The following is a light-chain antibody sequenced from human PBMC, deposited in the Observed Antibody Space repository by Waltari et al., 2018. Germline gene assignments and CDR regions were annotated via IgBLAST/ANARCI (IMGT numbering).Light chain of an antibody. CDR1: SSDVGGYHS. CDR3: SSYAGSNILYV. Sequence: QSALTQPPSASGSPGPSVTISCTGTSSDVGGYHSVSWYQHHPGKAPKLMIFEVSKRPSGVPDRFSGSKSGNTASLTVSGLQAEDEADYYCSSYAGSNILYVFGTGTKVTVL. CDR2: EVS. J-gene: IGLJ1*01. V-gene: IGLV2-8*01.